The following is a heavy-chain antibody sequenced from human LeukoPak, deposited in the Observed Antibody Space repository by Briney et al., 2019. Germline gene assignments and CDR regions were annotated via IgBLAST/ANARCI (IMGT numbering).Heavy chain of an antibody. D-gene: IGHD1-26*01. J-gene: IGHJ4*02. CDR2: IHSSGST. CDR3: ARHGLELVGASTIYFDN. CDR1: GGSISNNY. Sequence: SETLSLTCSVSGGSISNNYWSWIRQSPEKGLEWIGYIHSSGSTDYNPSFKSRVVVSVDTSKNQFSLKLYSVTAADTAVYYCARHGLELVGASTIYFDNWGQGTLVTVSS. V-gene: IGHV4-59*08.